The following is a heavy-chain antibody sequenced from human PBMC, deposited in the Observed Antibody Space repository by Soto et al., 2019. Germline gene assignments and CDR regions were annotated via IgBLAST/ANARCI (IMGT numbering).Heavy chain of an antibody. D-gene: IGHD4-17*01. J-gene: IGHJ3*02. Sequence: QVQLVESGGGVVQPGRSLRLSCAASGFTFSSYGMHWVRQAPGKGLEWVAVIWYDGSHKYYADSVKGRFTISRDNSKNTLYLEMNSLRAEDTAVYYCAREGIRDYGDSDAFDIWGQGTMVTVSS. CDR3: AREGIRDYGDSDAFDI. CDR1: GFTFSSYG. V-gene: IGHV3-33*01. CDR2: IWYDGSHK.